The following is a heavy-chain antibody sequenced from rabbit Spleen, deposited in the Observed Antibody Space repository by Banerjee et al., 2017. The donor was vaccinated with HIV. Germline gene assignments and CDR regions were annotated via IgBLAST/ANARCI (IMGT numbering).Heavy chain of an antibody. CDR3: ARSSGYVNGFNL. D-gene: IGHD1-1*01. Sequence: QEQLVESGGDLVKPGASLTLTCKASGFDFSSSYYMCWVRQAPGKGLELIACIDTSSVNTADATWAKGRFTISKTSSTTVTLQMTSLTAADTATYFCARSSGYVNGFNLWGQGTLVTVS. CDR1: GFDFSSSYY. CDR2: IDTSSVNT. J-gene: IGHJ4*01. V-gene: IGHV1S45*01.